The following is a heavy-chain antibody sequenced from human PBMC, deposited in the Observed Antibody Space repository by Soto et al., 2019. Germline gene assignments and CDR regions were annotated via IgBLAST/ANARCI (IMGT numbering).Heavy chain of an antibody. Sequence: QVHLVQSGAEVKKPGASVKVSCKASGYTFTSYAISWVRQAPGQGLEWMVWISAYNGNTKYAQKLQGRVTMTTDTSTSTAYMEMRSLRSDDTAVYYCARDAAVGLFDYWGQGTLVTVSS. CDR2: ISAYNGNT. J-gene: IGHJ4*02. V-gene: IGHV1-18*01. CDR1: GYTFTSYA. D-gene: IGHD1-26*01. CDR3: ARDAAVGLFDY.